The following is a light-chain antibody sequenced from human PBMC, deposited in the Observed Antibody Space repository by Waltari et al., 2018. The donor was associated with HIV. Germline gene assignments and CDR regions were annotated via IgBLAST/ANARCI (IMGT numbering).Light chain of an antibody. V-gene: IGLV1-47*01. CDR1: RPTIGRNY. CDR3: ATWNDSLSGYV. Sequence: QSVLTQPPSASGTPGQRVTISCSGSRPTIGRNYVDWYQQPPGTAPKLLIYRNNQRPSGVPDRFSGSKSGTSASLAISGLRSEDEADYYCATWNDSLSGYVFGTGTKVTV. J-gene: IGLJ1*01. CDR2: RNN.